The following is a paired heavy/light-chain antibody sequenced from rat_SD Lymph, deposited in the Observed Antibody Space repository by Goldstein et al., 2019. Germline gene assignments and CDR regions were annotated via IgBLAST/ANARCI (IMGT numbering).Light chain of an antibody. CDR3: LQHNSYPRT. J-gene: IGKJ1*01. CDR1: QNVGIN. V-gene: IGKV6S4*01. Sequence: NTVMTQSPTSMFTSVGDRVTMSCKASQNVGINVGWYQQKTGQSPKRLIYWASNRDTGVPDRFTGSGSGTDFTLTISNMQAEDPAIYYCLQHNSYPRTFGGGTKLELK. CDR2: WAS.
Heavy chain of an antibody. CDR3: ARDRGFTTVVPFDY. J-gene: IGHJ2*01. D-gene: IGHD1-1*01. CDR2: IWNTGGT. V-gene: IGHV2-41*01. CDR1: GFSLTSYN. Sequence: QVQLKESGPGLVQPSQTLSLTCTVAGFSLTSYNVHWVRQPPGKGLEWMGVIWNTGGTRYNSALKSRLSISKDTSKSQVFLKMNSLQTEDTATYYCARDRGFTTVVPFDYWGQGVMVTVSS.